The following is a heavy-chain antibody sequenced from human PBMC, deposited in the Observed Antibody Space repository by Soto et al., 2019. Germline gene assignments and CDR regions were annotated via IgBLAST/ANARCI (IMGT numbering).Heavy chain of an antibody. D-gene: IGHD2-2*01. J-gene: IGHJ6*03. Sequence: GGSLRLSCTASGFTFGDYAMSWFRQAPGKGLEWVGFIRSKAYGGTTEYAASVKGRFTISRDDSKSIAYLQMNSLKTEDTAVYYCTRPLVVPAAYYYYYYMDVWGKGTTVTVSS. CDR3: TRPLVVPAAYYYYYYMDV. CDR1: GFTFGDYA. CDR2: IRSKAYGGTT. V-gene: IGHV3-49*03.